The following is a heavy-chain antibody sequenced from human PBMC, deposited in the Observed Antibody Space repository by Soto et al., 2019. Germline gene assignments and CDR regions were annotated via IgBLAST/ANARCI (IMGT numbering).Heavy chain of an antibody. Sequence: QVQLQESGPGLVKPSQTLSLTCTVSGGSISSGDYYWSWVRQHPGKGLEWIGYRSYSGSTYYNPYLKSRVTIVGDTSRNQFSLRLSSVTAADTAVYYCAREGGLAYCGGDCLYNWFDPWGQGTLVTVSS. CDR3: AREGGLAYCGGDCLYNWFDP. CDR2: RSYSGST. CDR1: GGSISSGDYY. V-gene: IGHV4-31*03. D-gene: IGHD2-21*02. J-gene: IGHJ5*02.